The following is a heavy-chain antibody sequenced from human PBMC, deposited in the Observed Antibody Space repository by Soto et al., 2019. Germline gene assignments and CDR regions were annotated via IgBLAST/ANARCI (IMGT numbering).Heavy chain of an antibody. CDR3: ARGGGSYSYYFDN. D-gene: IGHD1-26*01. J-gene: IGHJ4*02. CDR2: IYSGGST. Sequence: EVQLVESGGGLIQPGGSLRLSCAASGFTVSTNYMTWVRQAPGKGLEWVSIIYSGGSTYYADSVKGRFTVSRDSSRNIFHLQMKSLRAEDTAVYYCARGGGSYSYYFDNWGQGTLVSVSS. CDR1: GFTVSTNY. V-gene: IGHV3-53*01.